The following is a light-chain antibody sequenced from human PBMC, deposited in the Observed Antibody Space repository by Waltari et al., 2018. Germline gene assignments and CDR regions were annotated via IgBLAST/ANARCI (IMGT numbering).Light chain of an antibody. CDR1: QGIRSW. CDR3: QQGNSFPT. V-gene: IGKV1D-12*01. CDR2: AAS. Sequence: DIQMTQSPSSVSASVGDRVTITCRASQGIRSWLAWYQQKPGKAPKLLIHAASSLQSGVPSRFSGGGSGTDFTLTISSLQPEDFATYYCQQGNSFPTFGQGTRLEIK. J-gene: IGKJ5*01.